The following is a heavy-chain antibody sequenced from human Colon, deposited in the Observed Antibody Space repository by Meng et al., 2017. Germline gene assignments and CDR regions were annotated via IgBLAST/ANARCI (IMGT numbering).Heavy chain of an antibody. CDR3: VRSSGWVKTGFDP. D-gene: IGHD6-19*01. V-gene: IGHV4-39*01. CDR1: GGSISTSGYY. Sequence: QPPLQESGPGLVKPSEALSLTCSVSGGSISTSGYYWGWIRQPPGKGLEWIGSIGHSGFTYYTPSLKSRVTVSIDTSRNQFSLWLTSVTAGDTAVYYCVRSSGWVKTGFDPWGQETLVTVSS. J-gene: IGHJ5*02. CDR2: IGHSGFT.